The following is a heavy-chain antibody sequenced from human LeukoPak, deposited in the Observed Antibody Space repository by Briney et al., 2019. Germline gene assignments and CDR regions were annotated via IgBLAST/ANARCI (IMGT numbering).Heavy chain of an antibody. Sequence: GGSLRLSCTASGFTFSSHWMSWVRQAPGKGLEWVANIKQDGSEKYYVDSVKGRFTISRDNAKNSLYLQMNSLRAEDTAVYYCARVSYYDSSGYYPAYYYYYYMDVWGKGTTVTVSS. CDR2: IKQDGSEK. CDR1: GFTFSSHW. V-gene: IGHV3-7*01. D-gene: IGHD3-22*01. CDR3: ARVSYYDSSGYYPAYYYYYYMDV. J-gene: IGHJ6*03.